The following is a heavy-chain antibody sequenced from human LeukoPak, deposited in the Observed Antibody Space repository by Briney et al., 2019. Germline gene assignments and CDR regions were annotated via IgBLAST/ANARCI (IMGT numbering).Heavy chain of an antibody. V-gene: IGHV3-33*01. CDR2: IWYDGSNE. Sequence: GGSLRLSCAASGFTFSTYGMHWVRQATGKGLEWVAVIWYDGSNEYYADSVKGRFTISRDNSKNTLYLQMNSLRAEDTAVYYCARDPATVTSYFDYWGQGTLVTVSS. J-gene: IGHJ4*02. D-gene: IGHD4-17*01. CDR1: GFTFSTYG. CDR3: ARDPATVTSYFDY.